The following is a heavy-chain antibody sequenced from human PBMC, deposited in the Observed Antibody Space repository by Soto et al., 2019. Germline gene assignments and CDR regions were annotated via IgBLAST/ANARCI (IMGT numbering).Heavy chain of an antibody. V-gene: IGHV1-8*01. CDR1: GYTFTSYD. CDR2: MNPNSGNT. CDR3: ARGGGYDFWSGYYPNYYYYGMQV. J-gene: IGHJ6*01. Sequence: ASVKVSCKASGYTFTSYDINWVRQATGQGLEWMGWMNPNSGNTGYAQKFQGRVTMTRNTSISTAYMELSSLRSEDTAVYYCARGGGYDFWSGYYPNYYYYGMQVWGQGTTVTVSS. D-gene: IGHD3-3*01.